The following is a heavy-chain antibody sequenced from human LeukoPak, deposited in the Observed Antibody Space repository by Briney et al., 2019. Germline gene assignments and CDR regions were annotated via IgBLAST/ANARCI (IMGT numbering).Heavy chain of an antibody. CDR3: ARSDISGSYYGDAFDI. CDR2: IWYDGSNK. V-gene: IGHV3-33*01. J-gene: IGHJ3*02. Sequence: GGSLRLSCAASGFTFSSYGMHRVRQAPGKGLKWVAVIWYDGSNKYYADSVKGRFTISRDNSKNTLYLQMNSLRAEDTAVYYCARSDISGSYYGDAFDIWGQGTMVTVSS. CDR1: GFTFSSYG. D-gene: IGHD1-26*01.